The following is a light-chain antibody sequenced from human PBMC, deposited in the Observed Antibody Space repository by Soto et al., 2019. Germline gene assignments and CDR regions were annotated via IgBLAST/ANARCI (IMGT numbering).Light chain of an antibody. Sequence: QSVLTQPPSVSGAPGQRVTISCTGGSSNLGSGFDVQWYQQLPGTAPKLLIYYNDNRPSGVPDRFSGSKSGTSASLALTGLQADDEADYYCQSYDSSLSGHVVFGGGTKLPVL. CDR3: QSYDSSLSGHVV. J-gene: IGLJ2*01. CDR1: SSNLGSGFD. CDR2: YND. V-gene: IGLV1-40*01.